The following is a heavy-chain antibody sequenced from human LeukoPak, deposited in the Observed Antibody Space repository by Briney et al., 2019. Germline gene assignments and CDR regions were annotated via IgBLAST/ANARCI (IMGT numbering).Heavy chain of an antibody. CDR2: INHSGST. CDR3: ARPYGLVWFDY. Sequence: SETLSLTCAVYGGSFSGYYWSWIRQPPGKGLEWIGEINHSGSTNYNPSLKSRVTISVDTSKNQFSLKLSSVTAADTAVYYCARPYGLVWFDYWGQGTLVTVSS. D-gene: IGHD4-17*01. V-gene: IGHV4-34*01. J-gene: IGHJ4*02. CDR1: GGSFSGYY.